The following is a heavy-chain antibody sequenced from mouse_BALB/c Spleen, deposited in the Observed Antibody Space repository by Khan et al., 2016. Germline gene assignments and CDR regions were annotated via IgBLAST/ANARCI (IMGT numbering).Heavy chain of an antibody. D-gene: IGHD2-3*01. J-gene: IGHJ4*01. CDR3: ARDDGYYVNYAMDY. Sequence: QVQLQQSGPELVKPGASVKISCKASGYAFSSSWMNWVKQRPGQGLEWIGRIYPGDGDTNYNGKFKGKATLTADTSSSTAYMQLSSLTSVDSAVYYCARDDGYYVNYAMDYWGQGTSVTVSS. V-gene: IGHV1-82*01. CDR2: IYPGDGDT. CDR1: GYAFSSSW.